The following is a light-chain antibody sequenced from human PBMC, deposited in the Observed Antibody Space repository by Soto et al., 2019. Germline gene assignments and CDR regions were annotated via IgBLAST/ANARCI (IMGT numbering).Light chain of an antibody. J-gene: IGKJ1*01. CDR2: GTS. CDR1: QSVSSSY. V-gene: IGKV3-20*01. CDR3: QQYSNSPRT. Sequence: EIVLTQSPGTLSLSPGERATLSCRASQSVSSSYLAWYQQKPGQAPRLLIYGTSSRATDIPDRFSGSGSGTDFTLTISRLEPEDSAVYYCQQYSNSPRTFGQGTKVEIK.